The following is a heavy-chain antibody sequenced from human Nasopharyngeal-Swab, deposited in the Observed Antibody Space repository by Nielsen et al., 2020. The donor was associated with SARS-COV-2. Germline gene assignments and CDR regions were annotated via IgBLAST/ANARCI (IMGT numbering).Heavy chain of an antibody. D-gene: IGHD3-10*01. CDR2: IWYDGSNK. CDR1: GFTFSSYG. J-gene: IGHJ4*02. V-gene: IGHV3-33*01. Sequence: GESLKISCAASGFTFSSYGMHWVRQAPGKGLEWVAVIWYDGSNKYYADSVKGRFTISRDNSKNTLYLQMNSLRAEDTAVYYCARGFRFGELSDLGYWGQGTLVTVSS. CDR3: ARGFRFGELSDLGY.